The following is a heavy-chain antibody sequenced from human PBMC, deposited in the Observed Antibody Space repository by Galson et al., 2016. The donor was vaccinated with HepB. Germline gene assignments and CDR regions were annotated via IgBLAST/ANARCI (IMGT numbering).Heavy chain of an antibody. CDR2: IHPGDSRT. Sequence: QSGAEVKKSGESLKISCQASGFDFTVYWIGWVRQMPGKGLEWMGIIHPGDSRTTYSPSFQGQVTISADKSTTTAYLHWISLKSSDTAIYYCARGFCLGRSCYSNFQLWGQGTLVTVSS. V-gene: IGHV5-51*01. J-gene: IGHJ1*01. CDR3: ARGFCLGRSCYSNFQL. CDR1: GFDFTVYW. D-gene: IGHD2-15*01.